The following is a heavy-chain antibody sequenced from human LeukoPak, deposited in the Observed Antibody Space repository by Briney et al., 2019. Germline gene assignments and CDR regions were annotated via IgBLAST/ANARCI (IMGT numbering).Heavy chain of an antibody. V-gene: IGHV3-21*01. Sequence: PGGSLRLSCAASGFTFSSYSMNWVRQAPGKGLEWVSSISSSSSYIYYADSVKGRFTISRDNAKNSLYLQMNSLRAEDTAVYYCARDRRVGMATITKLGGYYFDYWGQGTLVTVSS. CDR2: ISSSSSYI. CDR1: GFTFSSYS. CDR3: ARDRRVGMATITKLGGYYFDY. J-gene: IGHJ4*02. D-gene: IGHD5-24*01.